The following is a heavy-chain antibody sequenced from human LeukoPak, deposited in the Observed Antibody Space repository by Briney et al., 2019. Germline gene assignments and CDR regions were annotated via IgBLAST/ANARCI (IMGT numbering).Heavy chain of an antibody. V-gene: IGHV3-30*04. J-gene: IGHJ4*02. CDR3: ARAGSTSCYSSAVY. D-gene: IGHD2-2*01. CDR1: GFTFSSYA. Sequence: GGSLRLSCAASGFTFSSYAMHWVRKAPGKGLEWVAVISYDGSNKYYADSVKGRFTISRGNSKNTLYRQMNSLRAEDTAVYYCARAGSTSCYSSAVYWGQGTLVTVSS. CDR2: ISYDGSNK.